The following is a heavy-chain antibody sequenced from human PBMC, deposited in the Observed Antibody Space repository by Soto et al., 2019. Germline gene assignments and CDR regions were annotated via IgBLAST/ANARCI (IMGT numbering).Heavy chain of an antibody. Sequence: HPGGSLRLSCAASGFTFSIYSMNWVRQAPGKGLEWVSYIMPGSSHIYYADSVKGRFTISRDNAKNSLYLQMNSLRAEDTAVYYCARATGADKEDYWGQGTLVTVSS. CDR3: ARATGADKEDY. CDR2: IMPGSSHI. V-gene: IGHV3-48*01. D-gene: IGHD3-10*01. CDR1: GFTFSIYS. J-gene: IGHJ4*02.